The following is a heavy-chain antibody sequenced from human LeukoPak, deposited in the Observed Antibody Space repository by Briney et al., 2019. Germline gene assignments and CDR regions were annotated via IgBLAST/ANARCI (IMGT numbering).Heavy chain of an antibody. CDR2: INHSGST. Sequence: PSETLSLTCAVYGGSFSGYYWSWIRQPPGKGLEWIGEINHSGSTNYNPSLKSRVTISVDTSKNQFSLKLSSVTAADTVVYYCARGGDYYYDRRSAFDIWGQGTMVTVSS. CDR3: ARGGDYYYDRRSAFDI. D-gene: IGHD3-22*01. CDR1: GGSFSGYY. V-gene: IGHV4-34*01. J-gene: IGHJ3*02.